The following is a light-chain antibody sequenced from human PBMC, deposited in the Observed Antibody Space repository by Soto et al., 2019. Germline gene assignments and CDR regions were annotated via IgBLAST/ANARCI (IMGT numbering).Light chain of an antibody. CDR3: QQRSNWPPFS. CDR2: EAS. J-gene: IGKJ2*03. CDR1: QRINNY. V-gene: IGKV3-11*01. Sequence: EIVLTQSPATLSLSPGERATLSCRANQRINNYLAWFQQKPGQAPRLLIYEASTRAAGIPARFSGSGSGTDFTLPISILEPEDFAIYYCQQRSNWPPFSFGQGTKLEIK.